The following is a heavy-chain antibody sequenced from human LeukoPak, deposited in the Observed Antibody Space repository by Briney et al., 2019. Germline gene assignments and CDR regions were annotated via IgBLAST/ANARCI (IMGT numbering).Heavy chain of an antibody. CDR2: ISGSGDNT. D-gene: IGHD3-22*01. CDR3: AKGSYYDSSGSFYFDY. J-gene: IGHJ4*03. Sequence: GGSLRLSCAASGFTFSSYAMSWVRQAPGKGLEWASGISGSGDNTYYADSVKGRFTISRDNSKNTLYVQVNSLGTEDTAAYYCAKGSYYDSSGSFYFDYWGQGTTVTVSS. CDR1: GFTFSSYA. V-gene: IGHV3-23*01.